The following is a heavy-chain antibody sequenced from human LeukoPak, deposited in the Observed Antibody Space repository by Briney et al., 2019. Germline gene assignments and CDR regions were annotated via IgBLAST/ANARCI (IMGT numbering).Heavy chain of an antibody. V-gene: IGHV3-30-3*01. CDR1: GFTFSSYA. J-gene: IGHJ6*02. Sequence: PGGSLRLSCAASGFTFSSYAMHWVRQAPGKGLEWVAVISYDGSNKYYADSVKGRFTISRDNSKNTLYLQMNSLRAEDTAVYYCARDFGGAPSSSDYYYYGMDVWGQGTTVTVSS. CDR2: ISYDGSNK. D-gene: IGHD6-6*01. CDR3: ARDFGGAPSSSDYYYYGMDV.